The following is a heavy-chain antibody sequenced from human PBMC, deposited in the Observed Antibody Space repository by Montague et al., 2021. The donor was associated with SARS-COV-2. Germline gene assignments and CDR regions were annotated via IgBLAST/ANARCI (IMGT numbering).Heavy chain of an antibody. V-gene: IGHV6-1*01. CDR1: GDSVCVDSPA. J-gene: IGHJ5*02. CDR2: TYYRSKWYN. CDR3: ARDDPYCTNGVCYTGNWFDP. Sequence: CAISGDSVCVDSPAWNWKKHTPALHLQQLGRTYYRSKWYNDYAVXVKSRITINPDTSKNQFSLQLNSVTPEDTAVYYCARDDPYCTNGVCYTGNWFDPWGQGTLVTVS. D-gene: IGHD2-8*01.